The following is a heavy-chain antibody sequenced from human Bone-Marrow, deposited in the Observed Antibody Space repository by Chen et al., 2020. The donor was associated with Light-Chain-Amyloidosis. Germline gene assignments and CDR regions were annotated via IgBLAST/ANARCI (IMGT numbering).Heavy chain of an antibody. Sequence: QMEVVQSGPEVKKPGTSVKVSCKTSGFSFISSAVQWVRQDRGQRLEWMGWMVVVSGNTNYAPEFQERVTIDRDMSTKTAYMELRNLRSEDTAVYFCAAGLQFLAGRFDLWGQGALVTVSS. CDR3: AAGLQFLAGRFDL. J-gene: IGHJ4*02. CDR2: MVVVSGNT. D-gene: IGHD3-3*01. CDR1: GFSFISSA. V-gene: IGHV1-58*01.